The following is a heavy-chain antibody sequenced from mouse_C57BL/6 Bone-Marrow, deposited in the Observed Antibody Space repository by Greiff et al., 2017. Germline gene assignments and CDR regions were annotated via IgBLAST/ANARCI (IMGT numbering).Heavy chain of an antibody. CDR2: IDPSTGYT. J-gene: IGHJ2*01. V-gene: IGHV1-50*01. D-gene: IGHD1-1*01. Sequence: QVQLQQSGAELVKPGASVKLSCKASGYTFTSYCMQWVKQRPGKSLEWIGDIDPSTGYTNYHQKFKGKATLTVDTSSSTAYMQLSSLTSEDTAVYYCARGSRGDVDYWGQGTTLTVSS. CDR3: ARGSRGDVDY. CDR1: GYTFTSYC.